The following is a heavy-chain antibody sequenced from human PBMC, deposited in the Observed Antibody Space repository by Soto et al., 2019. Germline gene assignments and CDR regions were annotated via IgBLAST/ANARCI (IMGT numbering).Heavy chain of an antibody. CDR2: IYYSGST. V-gene: IGHV4-59*01. D-gene: IGHD6-13*01. J-gene: IGHJ5*02. CDR1: GGSISSYY. CDR3: ARRLGIAAAGTVRFDP. Sequence: SETLSLTCTVSGGSISSYYWSWIRQPPGKGLEWIGYIYYSGSTNYNPPLKNRVTISVDTSKNQFSLKLSSVNAADTAVYYCARRLGIAAAGTVRFDPWGQGTLVTVSS.